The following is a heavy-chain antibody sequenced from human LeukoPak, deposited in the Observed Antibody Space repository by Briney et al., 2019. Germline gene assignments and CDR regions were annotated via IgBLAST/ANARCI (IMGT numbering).Heavy chain of an antibody. V-gene: IGHV3-21*01. CDR2: ITTSSSYI. J-gene: IGHJ4*02. CDR3: ARRGSGYTEPIDY. CDR1: DFSFITYA. Sequence: GGSLRLSCAGSDFSFITYAMSWVRQAPGKGLEWVSSITTSSSYIYYADSVKGRFTISRDNARNSLYLQMDSLRAEDTAVYYCARRGSGYTEPIDYWGQGTLVTFSS. D-gene: IGHD5-12*01.